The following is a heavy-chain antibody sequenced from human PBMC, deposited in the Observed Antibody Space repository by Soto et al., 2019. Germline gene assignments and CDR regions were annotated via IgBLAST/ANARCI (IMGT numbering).Heavy chain of an antibody. CDR2: IYWNGDST. CDR1: GFRFDDHG. CDR3: ARSSSCWSTAKLDY. Sequence: EVQLVESGGGVVRPGGSLRLSCAASGFRFDDHGMNWVRQAPGKGLEWVSAIYWNGDSTGYADSVKGRFTISRDNAKNSLYLQMNSLRADATALYYCARSSSCWSTAKLDYWGQGTLVTVSS. D-gene: IGHD6-19*01. J-gene: IGHJ4*02. V-gene: IGHV3-20*04.